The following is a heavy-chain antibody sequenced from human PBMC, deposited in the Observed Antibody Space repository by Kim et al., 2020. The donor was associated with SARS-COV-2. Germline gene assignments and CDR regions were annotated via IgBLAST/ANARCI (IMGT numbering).Heavy chain of an antibody. V-gene: IGHV3-23*01. Sequence: GGSLRLSCAASGFTFSSYAMSWVRQAPGKGLEWVSAISGSGGSTYYADSVRGRFTISRDNSKNTLYLQMNSLRAEDTAVYYCAKDGDSRGWWGWLDPRGQGTLVTVSS. CDR2: ISGSGGST. CDR3: AKDGDSRGWWGWLDP. D-gene: IGHD6-19*01. CDR1: GFTFSSYA. J-gene: IGHJ5*02.